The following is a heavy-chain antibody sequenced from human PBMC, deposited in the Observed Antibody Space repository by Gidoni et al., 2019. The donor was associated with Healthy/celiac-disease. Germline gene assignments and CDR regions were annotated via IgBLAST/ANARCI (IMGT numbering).Heavy chain of an antibody. J-gene: IGHJ4*02. V-gene: IGHV3-30-3*01. CDR2: ISYDGSNK. CDR1: GFTFSSSA. D-gene: IGHD3-10*01. Sequence: QVQLVESGGGVVQPGRSLRLSCAASGFTFSSSAMHWVRQAPGKGLEWVAVISYDGSNKYYADSVKGRFTISRDNSKNTLYLQMNSLRAEDTAVYYCARDYSYYYGSGSYLDYWGQGTLVTVSS. CDR3: ARDYSYYYGSGSYLDY.